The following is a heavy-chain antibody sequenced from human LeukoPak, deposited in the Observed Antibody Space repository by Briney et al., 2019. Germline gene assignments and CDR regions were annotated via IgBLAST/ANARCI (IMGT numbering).Heavy chain of an antibody. J-gene: IGHJ4*02. Sequence: GGSLRLSCAACGFTLSDYYMTWIRQAPGKGREGVSYRRSTRNIISYADSVKGRFTISRDNAKNSLYLQMKSLRAEDTAVYYCARDPLIGSTYTTAWGYWGQGTLVTVSS. CDR2: RRSTRNII. V-gene: IGHV3-11*04. D-gene: IGHD2-2*01. CDR1: GFTLSDYY. CDR3: ARDPLIGSTYTTAWGY.